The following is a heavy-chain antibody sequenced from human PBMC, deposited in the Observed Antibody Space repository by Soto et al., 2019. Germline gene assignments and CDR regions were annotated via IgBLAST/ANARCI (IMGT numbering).Heavy chain of an antibody. CDR3: AKGNYALDY. Sequence: EVQLVESGGGLVQPGRSLRLSCAASGFTFDDYAMHWVRQAPGKGLEWVSGISWNSGSIGYADSVKGRFTISRDNAKNSLYLQMNSLRAEDTALYYGAKGNYALDYWGQGTLVTVSS. CDR2: ISWNSGSI. J-gene: IGHJ4*02. CDR1: GFTFDDYA. V-gene: IGHV3-9*01. D-gene: IGHD4-17*01.